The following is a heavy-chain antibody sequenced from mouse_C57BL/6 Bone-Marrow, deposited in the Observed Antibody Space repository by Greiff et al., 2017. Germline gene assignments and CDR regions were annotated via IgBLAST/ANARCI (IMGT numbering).Heavy chain of an antibody. CDR3: TNYGNYPWFAY. CDR2: IDPENGDT. D-gene: IGHD2-1*01. Sequence: EVKLVESGAELVRPGASVKLSCTASGFNIKADYMHWVKQRPEQGLEWIGWIDPENGDTEYASKFQGKATITADTSSNTAYLQLSSLTSEDTAVYYCTNYGNYPWFAYWGQGTLVTVSA. V-gene: IGHV14-4*01. CDR1: GFNIKADY. J-gene: IGHJ3*01.